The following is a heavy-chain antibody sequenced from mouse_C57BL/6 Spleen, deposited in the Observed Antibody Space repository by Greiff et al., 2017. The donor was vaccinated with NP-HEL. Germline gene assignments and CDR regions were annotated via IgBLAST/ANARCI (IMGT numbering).Heavy chain of an antibody. Sequence: QVQLKESGPGLVAPSQSLSITCTVSGFSLTSYAISWVRQPPGKGLEWLGVIWPGGGKNYNSALKSRLSISKDNSKSQVFLKMNSLQTDDTARYYCARNSDYDDYFDYWGQGTTLTVSS. D-gene: IGHD2-4*01. CDR3: ARNSDYDDYFDY. CDR1: GFSLTSYA. J-gene: IGHJ2*01. CDR2: IWPGGGK. V-gene: IGHV2-9-1*01.